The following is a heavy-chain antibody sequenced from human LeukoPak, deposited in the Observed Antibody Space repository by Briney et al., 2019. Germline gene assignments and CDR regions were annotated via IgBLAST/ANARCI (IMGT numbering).Heavy chain of an antibody. CDR1: GFTFSSYS. Sequence: GGSLRLSCAASGFTFSSYSMNWVRQAPGKGLEWVSSISSSSSYIYYADSVKGRFTISRDNAKNSLYLQMNSLRAEDTAVYYCARDTDTAMVWYFDYWGQGTLVTASS. J-gene: IGHJ4*02. D-gene: IGHD5-18*01. CDR3: ARDTDTAMVWYFDY. CDR2: ISSSSSYI. V-gene: IGHV3-21*01.